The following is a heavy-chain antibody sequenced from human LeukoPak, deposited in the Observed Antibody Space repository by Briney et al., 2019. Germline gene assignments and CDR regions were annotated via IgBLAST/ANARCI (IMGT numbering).Heavy chain of an antibody. Sequence: GGSLRLSCVASGVTLSNYAMSWARQAPGKGLEWVSGISSSGSGGNTYYADSVKGRFTISRDNSKNTLYLQMNSLRAEDTAVYYCAKEMTTVTTLYGMDVWGQGTTVTVSS. CDR2: ISSSGSGGNT. D-gene: IGHD4-17*01. V-gene: IGHV3-23*01. CDR1: GVTLSNYA. J-gene: IGHJ6*02. CDR3: AKEMTTVTTLYGMDV.